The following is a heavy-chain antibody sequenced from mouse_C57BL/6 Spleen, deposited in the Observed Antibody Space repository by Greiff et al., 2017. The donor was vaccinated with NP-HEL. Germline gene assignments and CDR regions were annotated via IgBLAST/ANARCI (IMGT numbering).Heavy chain of an antibody. Sequence: EVQRVESGGGLVKPGGSLELSCAASGFTFSDYGMHWVRQAPEKGLEWVAYISSGSSTIYYADTVKGRFTISRDNAKNTLFLQMTSLRSEDTAMYYCARARGYYGYFDVWGTGTTVTVSS. CDR2: ISSGSSTI. J-gene: IGHJ1*03. D-gene: IGHD2-2*01. CDR3: ARARGYYGYFDV. V-gene: IGHV5-17*01. CDR1: GFTFSDYG.